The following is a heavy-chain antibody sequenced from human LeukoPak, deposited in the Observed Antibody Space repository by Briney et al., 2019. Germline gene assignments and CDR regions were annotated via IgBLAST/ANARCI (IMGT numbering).Heavy chain of an antibody. V-gene: IGHV3-21*01. CDR1: GFTFSSYS. CDR2: ISSSSSYI. CDR3: ARVRIWSGCDDY. Sequence: PGGSLRLSCAASGFTFSSYSMNWDRQAPGKGLEWVSSISSSSSYIYYADSVKGRFTISRDNAKNSLYLQMNSLRAEDTAVYYCARVRIWSGCDDYWGQGTLVTVSS. J-gene: IGHJ4*02. D-gene: IGHD3-3*01.